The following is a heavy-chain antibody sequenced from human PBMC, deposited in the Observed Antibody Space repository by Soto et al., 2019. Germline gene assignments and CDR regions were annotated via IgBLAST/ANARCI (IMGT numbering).Heavy chain of an antibody. J-gene: IGHJ4*02. Sequence: GGSLRLSCAASGFTFSSYAMHWVRQAPGKGLEWVALISYDGSNKYYADSVKGRFTISRDNSENTLYLQMNSLRAEDTAVYYCARAPSSGWYGGFDYWGQGTLVTVSS. D-gene: IGHD6-19*01. CDR2: ISYDGSNK. CDR1: GFTFSSYA. V-gene: IGHV3-30-3*01. CDR3: ARAPSSGWYGGFDY.